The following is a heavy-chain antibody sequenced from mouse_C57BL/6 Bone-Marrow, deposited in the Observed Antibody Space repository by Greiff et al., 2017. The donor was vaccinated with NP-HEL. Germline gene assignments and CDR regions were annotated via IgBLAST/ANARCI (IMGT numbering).Heavy chain of an antibody. CDR3: ARQSTGTDYFDY. CDR2: ISSGGSYT. Sequence: EVQVVESGGDLVKPGGSLKLSCAASGFTFSSYGMSWVRQTPDKRLEWVATISSGGSYTYYPDSVKGRFTISRDNAKNTLYLQMSSLKSEDTAMYYCARQSTGTDYFDYWGQGTTLTVSS. V-gene: IGHV5-6*01. D-gene: IGHD4-1*01. J-gene: IGHJ2*01. CDR1: GFTFSSYG.